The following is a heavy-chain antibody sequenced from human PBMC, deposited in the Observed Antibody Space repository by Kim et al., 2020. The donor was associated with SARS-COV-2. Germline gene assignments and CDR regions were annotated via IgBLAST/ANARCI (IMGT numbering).Heavy chain of an antibody. J-gene: IGHJ5*02. Sequence: SETLSLTCTVSGGSISSGSYYWSWIRQPAGKGLEWIGRIYTSGSTNYNPSLKSRVTISVDTSKNQFSLKLSSVTAADTAVYYCARDGVAAAGTYNWFDPWGQGTLVTVSS. V-gene: IGHV4-61*02. D-gene: IGHD6-13*01. CDR1: GGSISSGSYY. CDR2: IYTSGST. CDR3: ARDGVAAAGTYNWFDP.